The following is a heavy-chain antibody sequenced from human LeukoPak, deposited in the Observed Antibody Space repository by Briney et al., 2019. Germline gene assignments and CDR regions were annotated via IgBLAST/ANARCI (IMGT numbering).Heavy chain of an antibody. Sequence: PGGSLRLSCTASGLTFSDYWMSWVRQAPGKGLEWVANIKPDGGHQNYVDSVKGRFTISRDNAKNSLYLQMNSLRAEDTAVYYCARGWAYSGYDLYFDYWGQGTLVTVSS. CDR2: IKPDGGHQ. D-gene: IGHD5-12*01. V-gene: IGHV3-7*01. J-gene: IGHJ4*02. CDR1: GLTFSDYW. CDR3: ARGWAYSGYDLYFDY.